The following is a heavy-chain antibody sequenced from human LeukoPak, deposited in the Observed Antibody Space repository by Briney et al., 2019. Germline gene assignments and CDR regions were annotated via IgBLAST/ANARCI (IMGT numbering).Heavy chain of an antibody. V-gene: IGHV1-8*02. CDR2: MNPNNDDT. D-gene: IGHD3-22*01. Sequence: GASVKVSCKASGYTFTSYYMHWVRQATGQGLQWLGSMNPNNDDTDYAPKFQDRVTLTCNTYINTAYMELSSLRSEDTAVYYCARAVHDYDSDGYYFGYYFDSWGQGTLVTVSS. CDR3: ARAVHDYDSDGYYFGYYFDS. J-gene: IGHJ4*02. CDR1: GYTFTSYY.